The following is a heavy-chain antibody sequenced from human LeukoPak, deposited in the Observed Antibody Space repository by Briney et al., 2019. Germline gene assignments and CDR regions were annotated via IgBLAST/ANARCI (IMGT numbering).Heavy chain of an antibody. V-gene: IGHV1-2*02. Sequence: ASVKVSCKASGYTFTVYYMHWVRQAPGQGLEWMGWINPKSGGTNYAQKFQGRVTMTRDTSISTAYMELSRLTSDDTAVYYCARAPDFWSADDNGMDVWGQGTTVTVSS. CDR1: GYTFTVYY. D-gene: IGHD3-3*01. CDR3: ARAPDFWSADDNGMDV. CDR2: INPKSGGT. J-gene: IGHJ6*02.